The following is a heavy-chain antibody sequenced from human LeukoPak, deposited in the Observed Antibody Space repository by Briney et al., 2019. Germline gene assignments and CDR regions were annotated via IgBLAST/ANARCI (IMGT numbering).Heavy chain of an antibody. CDR1: GDSISSYY. Sequence: SETLSLTCTVSGDSISSYYWSWIRQPPGKGLEWIGEINHSGSTNYNPSLKSRVTISVDTSKNQFSLKLSSVTAADTAVYYCARGRLPTNYWGQGTLVTVSS. CDR3: ARGRLPTNY. V-gene: IGHV4-34*01. D-gene: IGHD2-15*01. J-gene: IGHJ4*02. CDR2: INHSGST.